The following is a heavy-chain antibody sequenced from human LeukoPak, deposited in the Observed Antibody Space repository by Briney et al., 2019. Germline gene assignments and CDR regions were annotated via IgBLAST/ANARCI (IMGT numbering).Heavy chain of an antibody. Sequence: ASVKVSCKASGYTFTGYYMHWVRQAPGQGLEWMGWINPNSGGTNYAQKFRGRVTMTRDTSISTAYMELSRLRSDDTAVYYCARDRRGAYGDYATSYWGQGTLVTVSS. CDR1: GYTFTGYY. CDR2: INPNSGGT. V-gene: IGHV1-2*02. D-gene: IGHD4-17*01. CDR3: ARDRRGAYGDYATSY. J-gene: IGHJ4*02.